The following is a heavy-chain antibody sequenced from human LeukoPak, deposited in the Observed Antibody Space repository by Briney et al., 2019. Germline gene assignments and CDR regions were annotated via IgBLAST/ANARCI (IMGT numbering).Heavy chain of an antibody. CDR3: ARVVLETYYCDSSGQYWFDP. Sequence: SETLSLTCTVSGGSISSYYWSWIRQPPGKGLEWIGYIYYSGSTNYNPSLKSRVTISVDTSKNQFSLKLSSVTAADTAVYYCARVVLETYYCDSSGQYWFDPWGQGTLVTVSS. D-gene: IGHD3-22*01. CDR1: GGSISSYY. J-gene: IGHJ5*02. CDR2: IYYSGST. V-gene: IGHV4-59*01.